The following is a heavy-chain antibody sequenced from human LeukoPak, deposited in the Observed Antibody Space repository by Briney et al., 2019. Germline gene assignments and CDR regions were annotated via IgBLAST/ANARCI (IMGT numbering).Heavy chain of an antibody. V-gene: IGHV3-66*01. D-gene: IGHD6-13*01. CDR1: GFTVSINY. CDR2: IYSGGST. Sequence: PGGSLSLSCAASGFTVSINYVSWVRQAPGKGLEWVSVIYSGGSTYYAVSVKGRFTISRDNSKNTLYLQMNSLRAEDTAVYYCAGLAAAGGYFDYWGQGTLVTVSS. J-gene: IGHJ4*02. CDR3: AGLAAAGGYFDY.